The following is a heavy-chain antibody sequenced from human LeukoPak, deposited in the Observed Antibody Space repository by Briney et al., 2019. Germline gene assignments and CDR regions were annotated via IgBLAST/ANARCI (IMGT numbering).Heavy chain of an antibody. CDR1: GYTFTGHS. J-gene: IGHJ5*02. D-gene: IGHD2-15*01. CDR3: ARAGAVVDNWFDP. CDR2: IDPNSGGT. V-gene: IGHV1-2*02. Sequence: ASVKVSCEASGYTFTGHSVHWVRQAPGQGLEWMGWIDPNSGGTNYAQKFQGRVTMTSDTSISTAYMELSRLTSDDTAVYYCARAGAVVDNWFDPWGQGTLVTVSS.